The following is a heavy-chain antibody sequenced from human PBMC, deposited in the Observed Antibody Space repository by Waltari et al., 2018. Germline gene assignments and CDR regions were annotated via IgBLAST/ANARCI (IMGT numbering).Heavy chain of an antibody. CDR2: MTASGLM. Sequence: EMQLLESGGALVQPGGSLRLSCAASGVPLSTYTMNWVRQAPGKGLEWVAVMTASGLMDYGDSVKGRFIISRDNSKNTLYLEMYRLRVEDTARYYCAKDEGARLAPTFGMDAWGQGTTVIVSS. V-gene: IGHV3-23*01. J-gene: IGHJ6*02. CDR1: GVPLSTYT. CDR3: AKDEGARLAPTFGMDA. D-gene: IGHD6-6*01.